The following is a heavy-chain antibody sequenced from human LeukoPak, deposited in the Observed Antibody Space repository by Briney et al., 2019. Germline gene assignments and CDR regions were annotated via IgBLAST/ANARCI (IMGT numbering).Heavy chain of an antibody. CDR2: IYHSGST. Sequence: SETLSLTCTVSGYSINSGFYWGWIRQPPGKGLEWIGSIYHSGSTNYKSSLKSRVTISVDTSKNQLSLKLTSVTAADTAVYYCARGVGLTQGGAFDFWGQGTLVTVSS. CDR1: GYSINSGFY. J-gene: IGHJ4*02. CDR3: ARGVGLTQGGAFDF. V-gene: IGHV4-38-2*02. D-gene: IGHD3-16*01.